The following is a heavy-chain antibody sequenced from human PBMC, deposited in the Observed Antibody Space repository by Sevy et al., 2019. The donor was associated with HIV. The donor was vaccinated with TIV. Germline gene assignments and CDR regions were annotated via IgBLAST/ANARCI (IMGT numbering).Heavy chain of an antibody. CDR2: INPNSGGT. J-gene: IGHJ4*02. CDR1: GYTFTGYY. Sequence: ASVKVSCKASGYTFTGYYMHWVRQAPGQGLEWMGWINPNSGGTNYAQKFQGRVTMTRDTSISTAYMELSRLRSDDTAVYYCARAAEIFGVVTMSVDYWGQGTLVTVSS. CDR3: ARAAEIFGVVTMSVDY. D-gene: IGHD3-3*01. V-gene: IGHV1-2*02.